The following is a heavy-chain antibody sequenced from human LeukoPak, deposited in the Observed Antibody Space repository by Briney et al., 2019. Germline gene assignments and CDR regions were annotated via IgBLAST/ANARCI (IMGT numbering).Heavy chain of an antibody. CDR3: AKLNYDFWSAYAH. Sequence: GGSLRLSCAASGFTLSSYAMSWVRQAPGKGLEWVSAISGSGGSTYYADSVKGRFTISRDNSKNTLYLQMNSLRAEDTAVYYCAKLNYDFWSAYAHWGQGTLVTVSS. CDR2: ISGSGGST. J-gene: IGHJ4*02. CDR1: GFTLSSYA. V-gene: IGHV3-23*01. D-gene: IGHD3-3*01.